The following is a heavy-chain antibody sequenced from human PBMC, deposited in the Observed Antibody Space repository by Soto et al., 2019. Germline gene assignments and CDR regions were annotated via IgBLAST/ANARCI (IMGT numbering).Heavy chain of an antibody. CDR1: GYTFTGYY. D-gene: IGHD2-15*01. Sequence: ASVKVSCKASGYTFTGYYMHWVRQAPGQGLEWMGWINLNSGCTNYAQKFQGWVTMTRDTSISTVYMELSRLRSDYTALYYCARASGDIVFYYGMDVWGQGTTVTVSS. V-gene: IGHV1-2*04. CDR2: INLNSGCT. CDR3: ARASGDIVFYYGMDV. J-gene: IGHJ6*02.